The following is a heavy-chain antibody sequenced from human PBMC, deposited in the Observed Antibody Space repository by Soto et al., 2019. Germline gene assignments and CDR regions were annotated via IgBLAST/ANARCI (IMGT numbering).Heavy chain of an antibody. CDR2: IIPIFGTA. Sequence: QVQLVQSGAEVKKPGSSVKVSCKASGGTFSSYAISWVRQAPGQGLEWMGGIIPIFGTANYAQKFQGRVTITADESTSTAYMELSSLRSEDTAVYYCASGYCSGGSCYRPYYYYGMDVWGQGTTVTASS. V-gene: IGHV1-69*12. J-gene: IGHJ6*02. CDR3: ASGYCSGGSCYRPYYYYGMDV. CDR1: GGTFSSYA. D-gene: IGHD2-15*01.